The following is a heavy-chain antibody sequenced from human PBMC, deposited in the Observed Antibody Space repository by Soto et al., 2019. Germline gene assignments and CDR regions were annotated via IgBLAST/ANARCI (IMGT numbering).Heavy chain of an antibody. CDR3: ARQGGRNWFDP. CDR1: GGSIGSSSYY. J-gene: IGHJ5*02. Sequence: SETLSLTCTVSGGSIGSSSYYWGWIRQPPGKGLEWIGSIYYSGSTYYNPSLKSRVTISVDTSKNQFSLKLSSVTAADTAVYYCARQGGRNWFDPWGQGTLVTVSS. CDR2: IYYSGST. D-gene: IGHD1-26*01. V-gene: IGHV4-39*01.